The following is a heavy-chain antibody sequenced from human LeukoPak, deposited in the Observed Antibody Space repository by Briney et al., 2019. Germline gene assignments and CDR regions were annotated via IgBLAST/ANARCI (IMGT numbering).Heavy chain of an antibody. CDR2: ISYDGSNK. CDR1: GFTFSSYG. Sequence: PGGSLRLSCAASGFTFSSYGMHWVRQAPGKGLEWVAVISYDGSNKYYADSVKGRFTISRDNSKNTLYLQMNSLRAEDTAVYYCAKDPEYEAVAGSYFDYWGQGTLVTVSS. D-gene: IGHD6-19*01. V-gene: IGHV3-30*18. CDR3: AKDPEYEAVAGSYFDY. J-gene: IGHJ4*02.